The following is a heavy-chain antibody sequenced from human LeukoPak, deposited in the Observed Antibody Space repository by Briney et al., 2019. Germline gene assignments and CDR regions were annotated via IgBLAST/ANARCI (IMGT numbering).Heavy chain of an antibody. V-gene: IGHV7-4-1*02. CDR3: ARDTYDSSGSYYYYMDV. Sequence: GASVKVSCKASGYTFTGYYMHWVRQAPGQGLEWMGWINTNTGNPTYAQGFTGRFVFSLDTSVSTAYLQISSLKAEDTAVYYCARDTYDSSGSYYYYMDVWGKGTTVTVSS. D-gene: IGHD3-22*01. CDR1: GYTFTGYY. J-gene: IGHJ6*03. CDR2: INTNTGNP.